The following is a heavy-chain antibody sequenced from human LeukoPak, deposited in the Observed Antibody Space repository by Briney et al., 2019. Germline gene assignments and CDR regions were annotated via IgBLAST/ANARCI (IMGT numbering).Heavy chain of an antibody. CDR3: ARGWDYDSSADAFDI. D-gene: IGHD3-22*01. Sequence: GGSLRLSCAASGFTFSSYGMHWVRQAPGKGLEWVAFIRYDGSNKYYADSVKGRFTISRDNSKNTLYLQMNSLRAEDTAVYYCARGWDYDSSADAFDIWGQGAMVTVSS. V-gene: IGHV3-30*02. CDR2: IRYDGSNK. J-gene: IGHJ3*02. CDR1: GFTFSSYG.